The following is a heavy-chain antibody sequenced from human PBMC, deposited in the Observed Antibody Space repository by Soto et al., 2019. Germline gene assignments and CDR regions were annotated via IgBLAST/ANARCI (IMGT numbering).Heavy chain of an antibody. Sequence: ASVKVSCKTSGYTFSTFGISWVRQAPGQGLEWMGWISAYTGNTNYAQKLQGRVTITADESTSTAYMELSSLRSEDTAAYYCARPGDSSSSYFDYWGQGTLVTVSS. CDR1: GYTFSTFG. CDR3: ARPGDSSSSYFDY. D-gene: IGHD6-6*01. CDR2: ISAYTGNT. V-gene: IGHV1-18*01. J-gene: IGHJ4*02.